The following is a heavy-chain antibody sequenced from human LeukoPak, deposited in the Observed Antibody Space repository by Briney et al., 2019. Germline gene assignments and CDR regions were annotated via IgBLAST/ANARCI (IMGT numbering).Heavy chain of an antibody. Sequence: PSETLSLTCTVSGGSISSSSYYWGWIRQPPGKGLEWIGSIYYSGSTYYNPSLKSRVTKSVDTSKNQFSLKLSSVTAADTAVYYCARLPSSYYGSGTTGDYWGQGTLVTVSS. CDR1: GGSISSSSYY. CDR2: IYYSGST. V-gene: IGHV4-39*01. J-gene: IGHJ4*02. D-gene: IGHD3-10*01. CDR3: ARLPSSYYGSGTTGDY.